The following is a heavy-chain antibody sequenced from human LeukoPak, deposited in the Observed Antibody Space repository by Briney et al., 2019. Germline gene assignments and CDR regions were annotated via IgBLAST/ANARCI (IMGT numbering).Heavy chain of an antibody. D-gene: IGHD5-24*01. CDR2: ISHSGST. CDR1: GGSFSGYY. Sequence: PSETLSLTCAVYGGSFSGYYWSWIRQPPGKGLEWIGEISHSGSTNYNPSLKSRVTISVDTSKDQLSLKLTSVTAADTATYYCASVELATTKFEYWGQGILVTVSS. J-gene: IGHJ4*02. V-gene: IGHV4-34*01. CDR3: ASVELATTKFEY.